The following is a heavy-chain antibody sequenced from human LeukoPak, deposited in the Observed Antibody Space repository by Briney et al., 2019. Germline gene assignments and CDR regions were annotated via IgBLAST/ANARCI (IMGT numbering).Heavy chain of an antibody. V-gene: IGHV1-18*01. CDR1: GYTFTSYG. Sequence: ASVKVSCKASGYTFTSYGISWVRQAPGQGPEWMGWISAYNGNTNYAQKFQDRVTITADKSTSTAYMELSSLRSEDTAVYYCARVVGLTGYSSSWYSGYYYYMDVWGKGTTVTVSS. D-gene: IGHD6-13*01. CDR3: ARVVGLTGYSSSWYSGYYYYMDV. J-gene: IGHJ6*03. CDR2: ISAYNGNT.